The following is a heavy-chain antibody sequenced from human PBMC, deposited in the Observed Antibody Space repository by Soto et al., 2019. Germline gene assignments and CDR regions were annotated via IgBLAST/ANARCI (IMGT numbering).Heavy chain of an antibody. CDR2: ISVSGGST. D-gene: IGHD3-9*01. CDR1: GFTLSSYA. CDR3: AKWVSNTYYDILTSYPAY. J-gene: IGHJ4*02. Sequence: EVQLLESGGGLVPPGGSLRLSCAASGFTLSSYAMSWVRQAPGKGLEWVSAISVSGGSTYDADSVKGRFTISRDTATNTLYLKRNSTKSEVTAVYYCAKWVSNTYYDILTSYPAYWGQGTLVTVSS. V-gene: IGHV3-23*01.